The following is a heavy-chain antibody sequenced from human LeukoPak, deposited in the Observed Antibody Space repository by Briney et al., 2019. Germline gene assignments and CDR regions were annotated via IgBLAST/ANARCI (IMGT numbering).Heavy chain of an antibody. CDR1: GGSISSGGYY. J-gene: IGHJ3*02. D-gene: IGHD6-13*01. Sequence: PSETLSLTCTVSGGSISSGGYYWSWIRQHPGKGLEWIGYIYYSGSTYYNPSLKSRVTISVDTSKNQFSLKLSSVTAADTAVYYCARSGQQSHAFDIWGQGTMVTVSS. CDR2: IYYSGST. V-gene: IGHV4-31*03. CDR3: ARSGQQSHAFDI.